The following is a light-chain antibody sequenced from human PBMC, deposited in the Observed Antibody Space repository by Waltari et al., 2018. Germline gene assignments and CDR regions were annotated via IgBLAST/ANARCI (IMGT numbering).Light chain of an antibody. CDR1: SSDGGGYNY. CDR3: SSYASSSTVL. Sequence: QSALTQPASVSGSPGQSITIPCTGTSSDGGGYNYVPWYQQHPGKAPKLMIYDVSNRPSGVSNRFSGSKSGNTASLTISGLQAEDEADYYCSSYASSSTVLFGGGTKVTVL. V-gene: IGLV2-14*01. J-gene: IGLJ2*01. CDR2: DVS.